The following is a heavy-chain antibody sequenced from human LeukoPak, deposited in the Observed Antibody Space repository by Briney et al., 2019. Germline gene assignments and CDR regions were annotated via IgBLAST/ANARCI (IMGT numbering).Heavy chain of an antibody. J-gene: IGHJ4*02. Sequence: PSVKVSCEVSGYPFTGFYMRRDPRATGQGLESMGRLNPNTGGTNYAQKFQGRVTMTSDTSISTAYMELSSLKSDDTAMYYCARAPIIVGVFPPRLDFWGQGTLVTVSS. CDR2: LNPNTGGT. CDR3: ARAPIIVGVFPPRLDF. CDR1: GYPFTGFY. D-gene: IGHD3-22*01. V-gene: IGHV1-2*06.